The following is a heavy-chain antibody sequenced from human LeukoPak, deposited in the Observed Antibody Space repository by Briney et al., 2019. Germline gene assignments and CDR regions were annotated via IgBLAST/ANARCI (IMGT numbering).Heavy chain of an antibody. CDR3: AKDSAKKYDDY. CDR2: IKQDGSEK. J-gene: IGHJ4*02. V-gene: IGHV3-7*03. Sequence: GGSLRLSCAGSGFTFSSYWMSWVRQAPGKGLEWVANIKQDGSEKYYVDSVKGRFTISRENSKNTLYLQMNSLRAEDTAVYYCAKDSAKKYDDYWGQGTLVTVSS. CDR1: GFTFSSYW. D-gene: IGHD2/OR15-2a*01.